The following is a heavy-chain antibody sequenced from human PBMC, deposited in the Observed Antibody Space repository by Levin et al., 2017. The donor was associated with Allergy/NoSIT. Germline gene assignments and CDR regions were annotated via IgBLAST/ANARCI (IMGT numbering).Heavy chain of an antibody. J-gene: IGHJ4*02. CDR1: GFTFSDYY. Sequence: GESLKISCAASGFTFSDYYMSWIRQAPGKGLEWVSYISDSGSTIYYADSVKGRFTISRDNAKNSLYLQMNSLRAEDTAVYYCVRDLGSYGSGTYFPSGYWGQGTLVTVSS. CDR3: VRDLGSYGSGTYFPSGY. D-gene: IGHD3-10*01. V-gene: IGHV3-11*01. CDR2: ISDSGSTI.